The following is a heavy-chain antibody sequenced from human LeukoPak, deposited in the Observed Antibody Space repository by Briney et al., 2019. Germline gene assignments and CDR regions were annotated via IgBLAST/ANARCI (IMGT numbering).Heavy chain of an antibody. V-gene: IGHV4-34*01. D-gene: IGHD3-22*01. CDR2: INHSGST. CDR1: GGSFRGYY. Sequence: PSETLSLTCAVYGGSFRGYYWSWIRQPPGKGLEWIGEINHSGSTNYNPSLKSRVTISVDTSKNQFSLKLSSVTAADTAVYYCARGPAYYYDSSGYYWNYYYYMDVWGKGTTVTVSS. CDR3: ARGPAYYYDSSGYYWNYYYYMDV. J-gene: IGHJ6*03.